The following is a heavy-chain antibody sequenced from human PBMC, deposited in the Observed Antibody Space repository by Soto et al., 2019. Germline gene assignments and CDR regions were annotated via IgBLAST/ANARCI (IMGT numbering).Heavy chain of an antibody. D-gene: IGHD6-19*01. J-gene: IGHJ4*02. CDR1: GFNFKKFA. CDR3: AKADGEQWLLPHLDK. V-gene: IGHV3-23*01. Sequence: EVQLLESGGGVVQPGGSLRLSCVASGFNFKKFAMSWVRQAPGEGLEWVSGISCCGGSTSYADSVTGRFSIARDDSTNTLSLQMNNLRVEDTAQYYCAKADGEQWLLPHLDKWGQGTLVTVS. CDR2: ISCCGGST.